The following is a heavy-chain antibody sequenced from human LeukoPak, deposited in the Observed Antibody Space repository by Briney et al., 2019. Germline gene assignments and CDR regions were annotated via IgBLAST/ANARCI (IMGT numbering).Heavy chain of an antibody. CDR2: VYNSGST. J-gene: IGHJ4*02. V-gene: IGHV4-59*08. CDR1: GGSISSNN. Sequence: PSETLSLTCTVSGGSISSNNWSWIRQPQRPGMGWEGYVYNSGSTNYNPHLQSRVPISVDTSKNQFSLKLSSLTAADTAVYYCARHCGSCYYYDYWGQGTLVTVSS. CDR3: ARHCGSCYYYDY. D-gene: IGHD2-15*01.